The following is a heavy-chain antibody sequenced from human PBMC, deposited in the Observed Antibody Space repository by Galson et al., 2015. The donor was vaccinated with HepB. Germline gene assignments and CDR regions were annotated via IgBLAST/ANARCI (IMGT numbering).Heavy chain of an antibody. Sequence: QSGAEVKKPGESLKISCKGSGYSFATYWIGWVRQMPGKGLEWMGINYPDDSDTRYSPSFQGQVTISAARSISTAYLQWSSLKASDTAMYYCARQTKGLVPDPDYYGMDVWGQGTTVTVSS. J-gene: IGHJ6*02. CDR3: ARQTKGLVPDPDYYGMDV. D-gene: IGHD3/OR15-3a*01. CDR1: GYSFATYW. CDR2: NYPDDSDT. V-gene: IGHV5-51*01.